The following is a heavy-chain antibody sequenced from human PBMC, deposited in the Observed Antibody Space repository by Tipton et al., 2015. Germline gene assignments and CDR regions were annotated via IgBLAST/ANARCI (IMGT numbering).Heavy chain of an antibody. Sequence: TLSLTCAVYGGSFSGYYWTWIRQPPGKGLEWIGTIYYTGSTSYNPSLKSRVTISVDTSKNQFSLKLSSVTAADTAVYYCARARGRHGGLFDSWGQGILVTVSS. CDR1: GGSFSGYY. D-gene: IGHD4-23*01. CDR2: IYYTGST. J-gene: IGHJ4*02. CDR3: ARARGRHGGLFDS. V-gene: IGHV4-34*01.